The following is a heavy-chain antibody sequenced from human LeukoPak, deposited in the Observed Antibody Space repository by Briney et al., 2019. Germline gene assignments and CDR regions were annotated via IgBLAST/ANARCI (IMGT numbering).Heavy chain of an antibody. V-gene: IGHV3-23*01. J-gene: IGHJ4*02. CDR1: GFTFSSYD. D-gene: IGHD3-22*01. CDR2: IIGSGVCT. Sequence: GGSLRLSCAASGFTFSSYDMNWVRQPPGKGLEWVSTIIGSGVCTYYADSGGGLFSISRKNSKNTLYMQMNSLRAEDTAVYYCAKRRFDSSGYHFDDWGQGTLVTVSS. CDR3: AKRRFDSSGYHFDD.